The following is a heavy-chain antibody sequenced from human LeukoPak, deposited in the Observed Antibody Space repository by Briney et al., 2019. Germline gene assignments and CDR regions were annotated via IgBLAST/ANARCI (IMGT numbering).Heavy chain of an antibody. J-gene: IGHJ6*03. CDR2: ISGSGGST. CDR1: GFTFSSYA. Sequence: GGSLRLSCAASGFTFSSYAVSWVRQAPGKGLEWVSAISGSGGSTYYADSVKGRFTISRDNSKNTLYLQMNSLRAEDTAVYYCARDAGYQPYYYMDVWGKGTTVTVSS. D-gene: IGHD2-2*01. CDR3: ARDAGYQPYYYMDV. V-gene: IGHV3-23*01.